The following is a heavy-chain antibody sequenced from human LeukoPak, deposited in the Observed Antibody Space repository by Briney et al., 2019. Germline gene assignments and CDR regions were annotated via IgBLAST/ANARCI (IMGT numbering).Heavy chain of an antibody. CDR1: RASISDNY. CDR2: TYTSGDT. CDR3: TIGGASGSLAH. V-gene: IGHV4-4*07. Sequence: TPSETLSLTCTVSRASISDNYWSWSRQPAGKALEWIGRTYTSGDTNYNPSLKSRASVSVDTSKNQFYLSLRYVTAADTAVYYCTIGGASGSLAHWRPGTLVTVSS. D-gene: IGHD6-13*01. J-gene: IGHJ4*02.